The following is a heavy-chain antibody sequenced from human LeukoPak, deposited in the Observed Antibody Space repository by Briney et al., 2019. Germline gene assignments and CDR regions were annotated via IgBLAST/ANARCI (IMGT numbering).Heavy chain of an antibody. J-gene: IGHJ4*02. CDR2: IYYSVST. CDR3: ARRPAASEALDY. V-gene: IGHV4-39*01. Sequence: PSETLSLTCTVSGGSISSSSYYWGWIRQPPGKGLEWIGSIYYSVSTYYSPSLKSRVTISVDTSKNQFSLKLSSVTAADTAVYYCARRPAASEALDYWGQGTLVTVSS. D-gene: IGHD6-13*01. CDR1: GGSISSSSYY.